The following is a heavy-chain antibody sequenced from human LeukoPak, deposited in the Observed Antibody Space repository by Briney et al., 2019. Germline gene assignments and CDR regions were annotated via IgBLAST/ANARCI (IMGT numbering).Heavy chain of an antibody. Sequence: ASVTVSFKASGHTFTNYHIHWVRQAPGQGVEWMGAVYATGGVAINTQTFPVRVTMTRDTSTGTVYMELSSLRFEDTAIYYCATEAPRSYYFDYWGQGIQVTVSS. CDR2: VYATGGVA. CDR1: GHTFTNYH. J-gene: IGHJ4*02. V-gene: IGHV1-46*01. CDR3: ATEAPRSYYFDY.